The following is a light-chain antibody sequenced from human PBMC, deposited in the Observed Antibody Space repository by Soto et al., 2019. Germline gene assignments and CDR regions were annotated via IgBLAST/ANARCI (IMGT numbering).Light chain of an antibody. V-gene: IGKV3D-15*01. CDR3: QQFSSYPLT. CDR2: GAS. J-gene: IGKJ4*01. CDR1: HSVISN. Sequence: EIVMTQSPATLSVSPGEGATLSCRASHSVISNLAWYQQKPGQSPRLLIFGASTRATGTPTRFSGSGSETEFTLTISSLQSEDFAVYYCQQFSSYPLTFGGGTKVDIK.